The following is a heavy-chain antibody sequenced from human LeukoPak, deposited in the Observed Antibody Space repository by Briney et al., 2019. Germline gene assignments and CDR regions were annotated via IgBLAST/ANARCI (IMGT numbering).Heavy chain of an antibody. J-gene: IGHJ3*02. CDR1: GGSISYSGYS. Sequence: PSQTLSLTCAVSGGSISYSGYSWSWIRQPPGKGLEWIGYIYHSGSTYYNPSLNSRVTISVDRSKNQFSLKLSSVTAADTAVYYCARAGDLIVVAMGAFDIWGQGTMVTVSS. V-gene: IGHV4-30-2*01. CDR2: IYHSGST. D-gene: IGHD2-15*01. CDR3: ARAGDLIVVAMGAFDI.